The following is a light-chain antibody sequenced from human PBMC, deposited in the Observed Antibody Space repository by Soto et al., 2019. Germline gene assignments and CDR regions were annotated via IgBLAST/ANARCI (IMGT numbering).Light chain of an antibody. CDR2: EVT. J-gene: IGLJ2*01. Sequence: QSVLTQPASVSGSPGQSITISCTGTSSDVGNYNLVSWYQQHPGKAPKLMIYEVTKRPSGVCNRFSASKSANTASLTISGLQAEDEADFSCCSSAGNTTVVFGGGTKVTVL. V-gene: IGLV2-23*02. CDR1: SSDVGNYNL. CDR3: CSSAGNTTVV.